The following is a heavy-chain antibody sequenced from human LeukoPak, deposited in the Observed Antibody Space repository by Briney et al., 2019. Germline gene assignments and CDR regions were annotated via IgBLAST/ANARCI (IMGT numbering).Heavy chain of an antibody. V-gene: IGHV6-1*01. CDR1: GDSVSSNSVT. CDR2: TYYRSKWYN. Sequence: SQTLSLTCAISGDSVSSNSVTWNWIRQSPSRGLEWLGRTYYRSKWYNDYAVSVKSRITINPDTSKNQFSLQLNSVTPEDTAVYYCARYYHDSTRTFDPWGQGTLVTVSS. J-gene: IGHJ5*02. D-gene: IGHD3-22*01. CDR3: ARYYHDSTRTFDP.